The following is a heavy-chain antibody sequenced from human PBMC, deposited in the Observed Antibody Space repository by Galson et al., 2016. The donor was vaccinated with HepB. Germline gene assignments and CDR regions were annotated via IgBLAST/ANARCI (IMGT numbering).Heavy chain of an antibody. CDR3: AADRYCGGNCYSSDAFDT. Sequence: SVKVSCKASGFTFSSSAVQWVRQTRGQRLEWIGWIVVGSGDTNSAQKFQERVTITRDMSTSTAYMELSSLRSEDTAVYYCAADRYCGGNCYSSDAFDTWGQGTMVTVSS. CDR1: GFTFSSSA. J-gene: IGHJ3*02. CDR2: IVVGSGDT. D-gene: IGHD2-21*01. V-gene: IGHV1-58*01.